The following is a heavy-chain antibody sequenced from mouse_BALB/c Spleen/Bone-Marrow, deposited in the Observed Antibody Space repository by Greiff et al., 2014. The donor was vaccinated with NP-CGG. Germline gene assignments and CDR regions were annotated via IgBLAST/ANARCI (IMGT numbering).Heavy chain of an antibody. CDR2: IYPSDSYT. J-gene: IGHJ3*01. CDR3: TRYDYDWFAY. Sequence: QVQLKHSGAELVRPGASVKLSCKASGYTFTSYWINWVKQRPGQGLEWIGNIYPSDSYTNYNQKFEDKATLTVDKSSSTAYMQLSSPTSEDSAVYYCTRYDYDWFAYWGQGTLVTVSA. D-gene: IGHD2-4*01. CDR1: GYTFTSYW. V-gene: IGHV1-69*02.